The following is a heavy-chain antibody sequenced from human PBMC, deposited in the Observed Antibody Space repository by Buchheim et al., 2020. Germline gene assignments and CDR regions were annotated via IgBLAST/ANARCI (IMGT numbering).Heavy chain of an antibody. V-gene: IGHV1-46*01. D-gene: IGHD3-9*01. J-gene: IGHJ2*01. CDR2: INPSGGST. Sequence: QVQLVQSGAEVKKPGASVKVSCKASGYTFTSYYMHWVRQAPGQGLEWMGIINPSGGSTSYAQKFQGRVTITRDTSTSTVSMGLSSLRSEDTAVYYCARDKMIFWTPQEVGYFDLWGRGTL. CDR1: GYTFTSYY. CDR3: ARDKMIFWTPQEVGYFDL.